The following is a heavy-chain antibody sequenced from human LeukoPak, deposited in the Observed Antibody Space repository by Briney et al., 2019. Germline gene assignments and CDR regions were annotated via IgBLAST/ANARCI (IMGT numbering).Heavy chain of an antibody. CDR1: GFTFSDYY. CDR3: ARGSHRRYSSSWYSL. Sequence: GGSLRLSCAASGFTFSDYYMSWIRQAPGKGLEWVSGITPSGGASYYADSVKGRFTISRDNSKNTVYLQMGSLRAEDMAIYYCARGSHRRYSSSWYSLWGQGSLVTVSS. CDR2: ITPSGGAS. V-gene: IGHV3-23*01. D-gene: IGHD6-13*01. J-gene: IGHJ4*02.